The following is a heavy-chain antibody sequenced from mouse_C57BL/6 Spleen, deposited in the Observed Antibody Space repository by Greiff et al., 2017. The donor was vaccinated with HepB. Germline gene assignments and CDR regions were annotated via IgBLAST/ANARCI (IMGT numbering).Heavy chain of an antibody. CDR2: IDPANGNT. J-gene: IGHJ1*03. Sequence: VQLKQSVAELVRPGASVKLSCTASGFNIKNTYMHWVKQRPEQGLEWIGRIDPANGNTKYAPKFQGKATITADTSSNTAYLQLSSLTSEDTAIYYCARSDYYGSSFYCYFDVWGTGTTVTVSS. CDR3: ARSDYYGSSFYCYFDV. V-gene: IGHV14-3*01. CDR1: GFNIKNTY. D-gene: IGHD1-1*01.